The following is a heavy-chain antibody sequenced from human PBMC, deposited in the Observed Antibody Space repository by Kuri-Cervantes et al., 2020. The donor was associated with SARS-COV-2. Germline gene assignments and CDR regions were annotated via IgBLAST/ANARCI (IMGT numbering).Heavy chain of an antibody. V-gene: IGHV1-2*02. CDR2: INPNSGGT. D-gene: IGHD2-8*01. Sequence: ASVKVSCKASGYTFTGYYMHWVRQAPGQGLEWMGWINPNSGGTNYAQKFQGRVTMTRDTSISTAYMELGRLRSDDTAVYYCAASDCTNGVCYSHYYYYGMDVWGQGTTVTVSS. J-gene: IGHJ6*02. CDR3: AASDCTNGVCYSHYYYYGMDV. CDR1: GYTFTGYY.